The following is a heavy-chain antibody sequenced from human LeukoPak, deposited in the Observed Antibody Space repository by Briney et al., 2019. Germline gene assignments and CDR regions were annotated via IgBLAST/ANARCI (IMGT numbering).Heavy chain of an antibody. Sequence: APVKVSCKASGYTFNRYGISWVRQAPGQGLEWMGWISAYNGNTKNAQNLQGRVTMTTDTSTTTAYMELRSLKSDDTAVYYCARGHSTSWPEYFQHWGQGTLVTVSS. V-gene: IGHV1-18*01. CDR3: ARGHSTSWPEYFQH. D-gene: IGHD6-13*01. J-gene: IGHJ1*01. CDR1: GYTFNRYG. CDR2: ISAYNGNT.